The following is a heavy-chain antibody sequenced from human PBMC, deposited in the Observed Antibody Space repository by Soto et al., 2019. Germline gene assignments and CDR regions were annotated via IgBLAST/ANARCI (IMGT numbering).Heavy chain of an antibody. D-gene: IGHD3-10*01. CDR3: ARGEYGSGSYYNSHYYGMDV. CDR2: IYYSGST. J-gene: IGHJ6*02. CDR1: GGSISSADYY. Sequence: SETLSLTCTVSGGSISSADYYWSWIRLPPGKGLEWIGYIYYSGSTHYNPSLKSRVTISVDTSKNQFSLKLSSVTAADTAVYYCARGEYGSGSYYNSHYYGMDVWGQGTTVTVSS. V-gene: IGHV4-30-4*01.